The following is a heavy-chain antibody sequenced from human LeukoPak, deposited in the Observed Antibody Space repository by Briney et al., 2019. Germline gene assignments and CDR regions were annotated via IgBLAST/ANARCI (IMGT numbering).Heavy chain of an antibody. CDR3: AKRRGGSSSGSDDY. CDR1: GFTFSSYA. Sequence: GGSLRLSCAASGFTFSSYAMSWVRQAPGKGLEWVSAISGSGGSTYYADSVKGRFTISRDNSKNTLYLQMNSLRAEDTAVYYCAKRRGGSSSGSDDYWGQGTLVTVSS. CDR2: ISGSGGST. V-gene: IGHV3-23*01. J-gene: IGHJ4*02. D-gene: IGHD6-6*01.